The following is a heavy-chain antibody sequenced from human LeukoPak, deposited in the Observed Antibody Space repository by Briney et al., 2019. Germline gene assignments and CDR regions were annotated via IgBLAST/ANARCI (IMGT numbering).Heavy chain of an antibody. D-gene: IGHD4-17*01. J-gene: IGHJ4*02. CDR2: ISDDGRSK. Sequence: GGSLRLSCGASGFSFISYGMHWVRQAPGKGLGWVGVISDDGRSKDYADSVKGRFTISRDNSKDTLYLQMNSLRAEDTAVYYCAKRPSDYGDYVTYFDHWGQGTLVTVSS. CDR3: AKRPSDYGDYVTYFDH. CDR1: GFSFISYG. V-gene: IGHV3-30*18.